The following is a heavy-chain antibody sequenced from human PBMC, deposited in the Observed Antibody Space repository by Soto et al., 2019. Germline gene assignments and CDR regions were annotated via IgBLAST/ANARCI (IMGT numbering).Heavy chain of an antibody. CDR3: ARDGGVAGSE. Sequence: QVQLVESGGGVVQPGRSLRLSCAASGFTFSSYAMHWVRQAPGKGLEWVAVMSDDGSNKYYADSVKGRFTISRDNSKNTRYLQMNSLRAEDTGASYGARDGGVAGSEWGQGTLVTVSS. J-gene: IGHJ4*02. V-gene: IGHV3-30-3*01. D-gene: IGHD6-19*01. CDR2: MSDDGSNK. CDR1: GFTFSSYA.